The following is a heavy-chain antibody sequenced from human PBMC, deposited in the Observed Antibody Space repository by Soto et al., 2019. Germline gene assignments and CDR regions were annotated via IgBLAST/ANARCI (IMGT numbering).Heavy chain of an antibody. CDR2: IYYSGST. CDR3: ARDYYYDSSGFDY. V-gene: IGHV4-31*03. Sequence: QVQLQESGPGLVKPSQTLSLTCTVSGVSISSGGYYWTWIRQHPQKGLEWIGHIYYSGSTYYNPSLQSRVTVTVDTSKNQFSLKLNSVTAADTAVYYCARDYYYDSSGFDYWGQGTLVTVSS. J-gene: IGHJ4*02. CDR1: GVSISSGGYY. D-gene: IGHD3-22*01.